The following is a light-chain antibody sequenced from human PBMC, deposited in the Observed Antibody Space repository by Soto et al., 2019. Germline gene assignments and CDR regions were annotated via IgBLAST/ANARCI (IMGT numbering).Light chain of an antibody. Sequence: QSVLTQPPSVSGAPGQRVTISCTGSSSNIGAGYDVHWYQQLPGTAPKLLIYDNNNRPSGVPDRFSGSKSGTSASLAITGLQAEDEADYYCQSYDSSRSGFYVFGTGTKLTVL. J-gene: IGLJ1*01. CDR3: QSYDSSRSGFYV. V-gene: IGLV1-40*01. CDR2: DNN. CDR1: SSNIGAGYD.